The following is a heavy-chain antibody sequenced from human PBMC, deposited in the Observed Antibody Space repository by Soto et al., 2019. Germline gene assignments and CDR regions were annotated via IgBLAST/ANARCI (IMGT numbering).Heavy chain of an antibody. J-gene: IGHJ4*02. CDR2: IYWDDDK. V-gene: IGHV2-5*02. CDR3: AHRRSVAAIHFDS. Sequence: QITLKESGPSLVKSTQTLTLTCTVSGLPLSTSGVSVGWIRQPPGKALEWLALIYWDDDKRYSPSLKSRVTINKDTSKKQVVLTMTNMDPVDTGTYYCAHRRSVAAIHFDSWGQGTLVTVSS. CDR1: GLPLSTSGVS. D-gene: IGHD1-26*01.